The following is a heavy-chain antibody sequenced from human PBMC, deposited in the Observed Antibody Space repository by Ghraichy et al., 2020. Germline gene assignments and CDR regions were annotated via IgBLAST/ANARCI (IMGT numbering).Heavy chain of an antibody. J-gene: IGHJ4*02. CDR1: GGSISSSSYY. V-gene: IGHV4-39*01. D-gene: IGHD3-10*01. CDR3: ARVHYYGSGSFDY. CDR2: IYYSGST. Sequence: SETLSLTCTVSGGSISSSSYYWGWIRQPPGKGLEWIGSIYYSGSTYYNPSLKSRVTISVDTSKNQFSLKLSSVTAADTAVYYCARVHYYGSGSFDYWGQGALVTVSS.